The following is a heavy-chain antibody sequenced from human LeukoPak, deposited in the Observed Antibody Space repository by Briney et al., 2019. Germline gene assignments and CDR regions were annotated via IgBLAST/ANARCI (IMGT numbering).Heavy chain of an antibody. CDR2: IYYTGST. Sequence: SETLSLTCTVTGGSISSYYWSWIRQPPGKGLEWIGYIYYTGSTNYNPSLKSRVTISVGTSKNQFSLKLSSVTSADTAVYYCASEQLSQLYYFDNWGQGTLVTVSS. J-gene: IGHJ4*02. D-gene: IGHD6-6*01. V-gene: IGHV4-59*13. CDR1: GGSISSYY. CDR3: ASEQLSQLYYFDN.